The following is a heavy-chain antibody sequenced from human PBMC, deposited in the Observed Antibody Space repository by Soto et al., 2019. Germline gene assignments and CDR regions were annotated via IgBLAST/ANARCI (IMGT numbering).Heavy chain of an antibody. Sequence: QVQLVESGGGVVQPGGALRLSCAASGFTFSSTGMHWVRQAPGKGLEWVAVISHDGGNKYYGDSVKGRFTISRENSKNTLYMQMNSLGADDTGVYYCAKDWGIAVAAHWGQGNLVTLSS. D-gene: IGHD6-19*01. J-gene: IGHJ4*02. CDR1: GFTFSSTG. CDR3: AKDWGIAVAAH. V-gene: IGHV3-30*18. CDR2: ISHDGGNK.